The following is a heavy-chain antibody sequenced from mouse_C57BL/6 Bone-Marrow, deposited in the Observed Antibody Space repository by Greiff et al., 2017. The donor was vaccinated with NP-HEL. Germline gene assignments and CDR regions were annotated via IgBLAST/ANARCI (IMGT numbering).Heavy chain of an antibody. J-gene: IGHJ2*01. CDR2: ISNKANGYTT. D-gene: IGHD4-1*02. Sequence: EVQRVESGGGLVQPGGSLSLSCAASGFTFTDYYMSWVRQPPGKALEWLGFISNKANGYTTEYSASVKGRFTISRDNSQSILYLQMNALRAEDSATYYCARSPPTGSFDDWGQGTTLTVSS. CDR3: ARSPPTGSFDD. CDR1: GFTFTDYY. V-gene: IGHV7-3*01.